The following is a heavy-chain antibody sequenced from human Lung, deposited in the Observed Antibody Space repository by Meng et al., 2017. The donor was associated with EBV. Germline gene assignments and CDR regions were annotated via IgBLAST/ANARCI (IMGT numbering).Heavy chain of an antibody. J-gene: IGHJ5*02. CDR2: ISAYNGNT. Sequence: QVRLVQSGAEVKKPGASVKVSCKASGYIFNNYGVSWVRQAPGQGPEWMGWISAYNGNTNYAQNFQGRFTMTTDTSTSTAYMELRSLRSDDTAVYYCARDLPGGTKGTWLDPWGQGTLVTVSS. CDR1: GYIFNNYG. D-gene: IGHD1-14*01. V-gene: IGHV1-18*01. CDR3: ARDLPGGTKGTWLDP.